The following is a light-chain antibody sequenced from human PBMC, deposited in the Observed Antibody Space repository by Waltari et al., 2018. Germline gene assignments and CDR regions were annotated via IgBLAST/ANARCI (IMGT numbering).Light chain of an antibody. J-gene: IGKJ2*01. V-gene: IGKV3-15*01. CDR1: QSVSSN. CDR2: GAS. Sequence: IVMTQSPGTLSVSQGEKATLSCRASQSVSSNLAWYQQKPGQSPRLLIYGASTRATGIPARFSGSGSGTDFTLTISSLQSEDFAVYYCQHSDTFGQGTKLEIK. CDR3: QHSDT.